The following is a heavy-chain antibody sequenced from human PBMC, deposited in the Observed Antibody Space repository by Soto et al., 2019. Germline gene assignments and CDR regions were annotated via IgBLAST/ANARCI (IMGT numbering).Heavy chain of an antibody. Sequence: QVQLVQSGAEVKKPGASVKVSCKASGYTFTNYGISWVRQAPGQGLEWMGWISTYTGQTDYAQRFQGRVTMTTDTSTTTTYMELRSLRSDDTAVYFCGRDYYGSGAPDHYGLDVWGQGTTVTVSS. V-gene: IGHV1-18*01. J-gene: IGHJ6*02. D-gene: IGHD3-10*01. CDR1: GYTFTNYG. CDR2: ISTYTGQT. CDR3: GRDYYGSGAPDHYGLDV.